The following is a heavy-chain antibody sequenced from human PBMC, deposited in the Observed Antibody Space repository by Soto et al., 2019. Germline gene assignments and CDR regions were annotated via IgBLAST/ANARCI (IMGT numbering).Heavy chain of an antibody. D-gene: IGHD2-21*01. J-gene: IGHJ4*02. Sequence: QVHLVESGGGVVQPGRSLTLSCAASGFTFNTYGMHWVRQAPGKGLEWVAVISYDGSNQYYTDSVKGRFTISRDNAKNTVYLQMNSLRGEDTAVYYCAQGSSDSPTFRPHYFDDWGQGTLVTVSS. CDR2: ISYDGSNQ. CDR3: AQGSSDSPTFRPHYFDD. V-gene: IGHV3-30*18. CDR1: GFTFNTYG.